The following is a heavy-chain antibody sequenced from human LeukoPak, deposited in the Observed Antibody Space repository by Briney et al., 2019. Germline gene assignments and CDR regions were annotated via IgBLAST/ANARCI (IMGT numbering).Heavy chain of an antibody. D-gene: IGHD5-12*01. Sequence: GGSLRLSCAASGFIFSDAWMNWVRQAPGKGLEWVGRIKSKTEGGTTDYAAPVKGRFTISRDDSQNTVDLQISSLTAEDTAMYFCTTTYIVASTRKFGDYWGQGTLVVVSS. V-gene: IGHV3-15*01. CDR1: GFIFSDAW. CDR2: IKSKTEGGTT. CDR3: TTTYIVASTRKFGDY. J-gene: IGHJ4*02.